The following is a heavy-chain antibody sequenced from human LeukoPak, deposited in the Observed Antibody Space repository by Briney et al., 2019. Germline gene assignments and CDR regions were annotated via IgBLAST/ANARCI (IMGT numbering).Heavy chain of an antibody. CDR2: ISGGGGGA. J-gene: IGHJ5*02. V-gene: IGHV3-23*01. CDR3: AKDGAGLFFFDP. CDR1: GFTFSSYA. D-gene: IGHD1-14*01. Sequence: GGSLRLSCAASGFTFSSYAMNWDRQAPGMGLEWVSAISGGGGGAYYADSVKGRFTISRDNSKNTLYLQMNSLRAEDTAVYYCAKDGAGLFFFDPWGQGTLVTVSS.